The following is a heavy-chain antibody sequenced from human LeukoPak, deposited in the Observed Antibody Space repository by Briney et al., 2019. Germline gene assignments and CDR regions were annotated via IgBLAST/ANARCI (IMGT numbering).Heavy chain of an antibody. D-gene: IGHD1-7*01. CDR1: GFTFNYAW. CDR3: TTDEDWNYARKDV. Sequence: KPGGSLRLSCAASGFTFNYAWMSWVSQVPGKGLEWVGQIVSEIDGGTTDYAAPVKGRFTISRDDSKSTLYLQMNSLKIEDTAVYYCTTDEDWNYARKDVWGQGATVIVSS. V-gene: IGHV3-15*04. J-gene: IGHJ6*02. CDR2: IVSEIDGGTT.